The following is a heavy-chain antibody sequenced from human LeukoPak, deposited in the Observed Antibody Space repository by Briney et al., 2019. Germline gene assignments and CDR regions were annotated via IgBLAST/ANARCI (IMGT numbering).Heavy chain of an antibody. CDR1: GGSITTSNW. J-gene: IGHJ4*02. V-gene: IGHV4-4*02. Sequence: GTLSLTCAVSGGSITTSNWWSWVRQPPGKGLEWIGEIHPSGSTHYSPSLRSRVTLSMDKSKNQFSLELSSVTAADTAIYYCAKDLGYQLLYWGQGTLVTVSS. CDR3: AKDLGYQLLY. CDR2: IHPSGST. D-gene: IGHD2-2*01.